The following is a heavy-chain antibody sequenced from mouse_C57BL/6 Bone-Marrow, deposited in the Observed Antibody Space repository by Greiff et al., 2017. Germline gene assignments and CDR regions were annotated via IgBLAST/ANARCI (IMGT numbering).Heavy chain of an antibody. CDR3: ARSARFAMDY. CDR1: GYTFTSYW. V-gene: IGHV1-7*01. J-gene: IGHJ4*01. Sequence: QVQLQQSGAELAKPGASVKLSCKASGYTFTSYWMHWVKQRPGQGLEWIGYINPSSGYTKYNQKFKDKATLTVDKSSSTAYMQLSSLTYEDSAVYYCARSARFAMDYWGQGTSVTVSS. CDR2: INPSSGYT.